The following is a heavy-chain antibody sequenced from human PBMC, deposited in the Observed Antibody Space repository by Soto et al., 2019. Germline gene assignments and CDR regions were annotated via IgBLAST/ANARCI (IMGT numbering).Heavy chain of an antibody. CDR1: GFTFSSYW. V-gene: IGHV3-74*01. CDR3: AREGRGVVVPGGMDV. Sequence: GSLRLSCAASGFTFSSYWMHWVRQAPGKGLVWVSRINSDGSSTSYADSVKGRFTISRDNAKNTLYLQMNSLRAEDTAVYYCAREGRGVVVPGGMDVWGQGTTVTVSS. D-gene: IGHD2-2*01. J-gene: IGHJ6*02. CDR2: INSDGSST.